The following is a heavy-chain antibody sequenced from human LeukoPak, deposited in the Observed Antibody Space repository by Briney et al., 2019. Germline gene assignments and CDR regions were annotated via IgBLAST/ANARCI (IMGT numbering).Heavy chain of an antibody. CDR1: GYSFTSQW. CDR3: ASEYCSGGNCYFDY. Sequence: GESLKISCKGFGYSFTSQWIGWVRQMPGQGLEWMGIIFPGDSDTRYSPSFQGQVTISADKSISTAYLQWSSLKASDTAIYYCASEYCSGGNCYFDYWGQGTLVTVSS. D-gene: IGHD2-15*01. V-gene: IGHV5-51*01. CDR2: IFPGDSDT. J-gene: IGHJ4*02.